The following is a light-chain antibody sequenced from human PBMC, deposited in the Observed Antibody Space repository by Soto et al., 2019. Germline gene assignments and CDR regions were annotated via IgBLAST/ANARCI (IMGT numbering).Light chain of an antibody. CDR1: QTVDNF. CDR3: QQRKKWLPIT. V-gene: IGKV3-11*01. J-gene: IGKJ5*01. Sequence: EIVLTQSPVIVSLSPGERATLSCRASQTVDNFLACYQLKPGKAPRLLIYDATKRASGIPVRFTGSGSGTDFILSISNIEAEDVAIYCCQQRKKWLPITFGQGTRLE. CDR2: DAT.